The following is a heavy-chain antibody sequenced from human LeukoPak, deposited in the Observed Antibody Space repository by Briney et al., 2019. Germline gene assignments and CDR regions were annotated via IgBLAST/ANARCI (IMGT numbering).Heavy chain of an antibody. V-gene: IGHV4-4*07. CDR2: IYTSGST. D-gene: IGHD3-10*01. CDR1: GGSISSYY. Sequence: PSETLSLTCTVSGGSISSYYWSWIRQPAGKGLGWIGRIYTSGSTNYNPSLKSRVTMSVDTSKNQFSLKLSSVTAADTAVYYCARDTVDYGSGSYANNWFDPWGQGTLVTVSS. J-gene: IGHJ5*02. CDR3: ARDTVDYGSGSYANNWFDP.